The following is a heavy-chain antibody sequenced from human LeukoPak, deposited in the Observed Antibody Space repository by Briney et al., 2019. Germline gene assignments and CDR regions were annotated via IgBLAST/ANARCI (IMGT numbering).Heavy chain of an antibody. CDR3: AREIGPQDY. J-gene: IGHJ4*02. V-gene: IGHV3-21*06. Sequence: GGSLRLSCAASGFTFSGYTMNWVRQAPGKGLEWVSSISSSSSYIYYADSVRGRFTISRDNAKNSLYLQMNSLRTEETAVYYCAREIGPQDYWGQGTLVTVSS. D-gene: IGHD3-22*01. CDR2: ISSSSSYI. CDR1: GFTFSGYT.